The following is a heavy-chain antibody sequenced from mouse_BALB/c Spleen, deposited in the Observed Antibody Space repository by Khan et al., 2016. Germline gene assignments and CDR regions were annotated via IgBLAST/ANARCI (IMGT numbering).Heavy chain of an antibody. V-gene: IGHV5-4*02. J-gene: IGHJ3*01. D-gene: IGHD2-4*01. CDR3: AREGLRRGVAY. CDR2: ISDGGSYT. CDR1: GFTFSDYY. Sequence: EVELVESGGGLVKPGGSLKLSCAASGFTFSDYYMYWVRQTPEKRLEWVATISDGGSYTYYPDSVKGRFTISRDNAKNNLYLQMSSLKSEDTAMYCCAREGLRRGVAYWGQGTLVTVSA.